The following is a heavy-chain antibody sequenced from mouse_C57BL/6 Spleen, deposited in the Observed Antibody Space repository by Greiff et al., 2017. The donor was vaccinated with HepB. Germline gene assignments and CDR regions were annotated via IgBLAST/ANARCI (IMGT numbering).Heavy chain of an antibody. CDR3: ARRGDYDAYYFDY. Sequence: VQLQQSGAELVKPGASVKISCKASGYAFSSYWMNWVKQRPGKGLEWIGQIYPGDGDTNYNGKFKGKATLTADKSSSTAYMQLSSLTSEDSAVYFWARRGDYDAYYFDYWGQGTTLTVSS. J-gene: IGHJ2*01. CDR2: IYPGDGDT. D-gene: IGHD2-4*01. V-gene: IGHV1-80*01. CDR1: GYAFSSYW.